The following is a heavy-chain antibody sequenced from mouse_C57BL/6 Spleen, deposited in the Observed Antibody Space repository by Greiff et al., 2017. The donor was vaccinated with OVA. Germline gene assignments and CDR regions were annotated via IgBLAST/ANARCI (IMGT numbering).Heavy chain of an antibody. CDR3: APITTVVAHWYFDV. CDR2: INPNNGGT. D-gene: IGHD1-1*01. V-gene: IGHV1-26*01. J-gene: IGHJ1*03. Sequence: EVKLMESGPELVKPGASVKISCKASGYTFTDYYMNWVKQSHGKSLEWIGDINPNNGGTSYNQKFKGKATLTVDKSSSTAYMELRSLTSEDSAVYYCAPITTVVAHWYFDVWGTGTTVTVSS. CDR1: GYTFTDYY.